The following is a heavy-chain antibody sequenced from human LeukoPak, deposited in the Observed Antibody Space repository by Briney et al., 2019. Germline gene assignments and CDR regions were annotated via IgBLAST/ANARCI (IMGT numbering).Heavy chain of an antibody. CDR3: AANSADYNTLGSSYKV. Sequence: SETLSLTCTVSDYSISSGYYWGWIRQPPGKGLEWIGSIYHSGSTYYNPSLKSRVTISVDTSKNQFSLKLSSVTAADTAVFYCAANSADYNTLGSSYKVWGQGTLVTVSS. CDR1: DYSISSGYY. V-gene: IGHV4-38-2*02. D-gene: IGHD3-10*01. J-gene: IGHJ4*02. CDR2: IYHSGST.